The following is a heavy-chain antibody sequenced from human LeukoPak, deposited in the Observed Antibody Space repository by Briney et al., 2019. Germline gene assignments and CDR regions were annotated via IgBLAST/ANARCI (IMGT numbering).Heavy chain of an antibody. CDR2: ISSSSTYI. Sequence: GGSLRLSCAASGFTFSSYSMSWVRKAPGKGLEWVSSISSSSTYIYYADSVKGRFTVSRDNAKNSLYLQMNSLRAEDTAVYYCTGLGHSSSDIDYWGQGTLVTVSS. CDR3: TGLGHSSSDIDY. V-gene: IGHV3-21*01. J-gene: IGHJ4*02. CDR1: GFTFSSYS. D-gene: IGHD6-13*01.